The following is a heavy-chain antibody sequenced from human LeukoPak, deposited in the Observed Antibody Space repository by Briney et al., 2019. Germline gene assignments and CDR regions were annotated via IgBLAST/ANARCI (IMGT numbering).Heavy chain of an antibody. CDR2: IVVGSGNT. CDR3: AADPAYGSDPASDY. V-gene: IGHV1-58*01. D-gene: IGHD3-10*01. J-gene: IGHJ4*02. CDR1: GFTFTSSA. Sequence: ASVKVSCKASGFTFTSSAVQWVRQARGQRLEWIGWIVVGSGNTNYAQKFQERVTITRDMSTSTAYMELSSLRSEDTAVYYCAADPAYGSDPASDYWGQGTLVTVSS.